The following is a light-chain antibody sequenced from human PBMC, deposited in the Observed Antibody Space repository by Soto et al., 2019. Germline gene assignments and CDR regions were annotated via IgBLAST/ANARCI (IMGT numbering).Light chain of an antibody. CDR1: QTIAMY. CDR2: TTS. J-gene: IGKJ2*01. V-gene: IGKV1-39*01. Sequence: DIQMTQSPSSLSASVGDRVTITCRASQTIAMYVNWFQQKPGKAPKPLIYTTSSLQSGVPPRFSGSGSGTDFTLTISRLQPEDSATYYCQQSFTTPYTFGQGTKVDIK. CDR3: QQSFTTPYT.